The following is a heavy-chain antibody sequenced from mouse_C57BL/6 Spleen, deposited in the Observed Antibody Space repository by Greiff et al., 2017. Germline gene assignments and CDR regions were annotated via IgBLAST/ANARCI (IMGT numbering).Heavy chain of an antibody. CDR1: GYTFTSYW. CDR3: AIDTPVVGGFDY. D-gene: IGHD1-1*01. Sequence: VQLQQPGAELVKPGASVKMSCKASGYTFTSYWITWVKQRPGQGLEWIGDIYPGSGSTNYNEKFKSKATLTVATSSSTAYMQLSSLTSEDSAVYYCAIDTPVVGGFDYWGQGTTLTVSS. J-gene: IGHJ2*01. V-gene: IGHV1-55*01. CDR2: IYPGSGST.